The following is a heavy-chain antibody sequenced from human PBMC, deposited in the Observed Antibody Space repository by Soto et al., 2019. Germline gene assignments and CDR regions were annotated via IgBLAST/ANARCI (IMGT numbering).Heavy chain of an antibody. CDR2: IGRRSDI. J-gene: IGHJ6*02. D-gene: IGHD2-21*02. Sequence: GGSLRLSCEASGFSFSTYSMHWVRQSPGKGLEWVSSIGRRSDIYYADSVKGRFTISRDNAKNSVSLQMNSLRDEDTAVYYCAREETAWPLAYGLDVWGQGTTVTVSS. CDR1: GFSFSTYS. V-gene: IGHV3-21*01. CDR3: AREETAWPLAYGLDV.